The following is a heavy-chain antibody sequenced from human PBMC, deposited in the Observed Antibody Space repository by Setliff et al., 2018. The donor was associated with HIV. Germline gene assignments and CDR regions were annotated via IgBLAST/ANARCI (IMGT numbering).Heavy chain of an antibody. Sequence: ETLSLTCTVSGGSFSTYYWSWIRQPAGEGLEYIGRVHSTGTTIYNPSLKSRVTMSVDTSENQLSLKLRSVTAADTAVYYCARARITMTGGRLEPYAFDRWGQGTKVTVSS. CDR2: VHSTGTT. CDR1: GGSFSTYY. CDR3: ARARITMTGGRLEPYAFDR. V-gene: IGHV4-4*07. D-gene: IGHD3-22*01. J-gene: IGHJ3*01.